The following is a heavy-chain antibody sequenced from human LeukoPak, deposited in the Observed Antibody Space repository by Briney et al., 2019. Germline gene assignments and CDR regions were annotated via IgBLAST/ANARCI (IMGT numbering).Heavy chain of an antibody. Sequence: ASVKVSCKASGYTFTSYGISWVRQAPGQGLEWMGWISAYNGNTNYAQKLQGRATMTTDTSTSTAYMELRSLRSDDTAVYYCARRHDYGDYVGWFDPWGQGTLVTVSS. CDR1: GYTFTSYG. CDR2: ISAYNGNT. D-gene: IGHD4-17*01. J-gene: IGHJ5*02. V-gene: IGHV1-18*01. CDR3: ARRHDYGDYVGWFDP.